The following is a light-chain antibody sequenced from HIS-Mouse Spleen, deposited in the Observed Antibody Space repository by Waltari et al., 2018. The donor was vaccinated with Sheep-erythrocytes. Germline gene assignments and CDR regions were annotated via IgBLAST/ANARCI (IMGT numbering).Light chain of an antibody. CDR1: SIDVGGYNY. Sequence: QSALTQPRSVSGSPGQSVTISCTGTSIDVGGYNYVSWYQQHPGKAPNLMIYYVSKRPSGVPDRFSGSKSGNTASLTISGLQAEDEADYYCCSYAGSYNHVFATGTKVTVL. CDR2: YVS. CDR3: CSYAGSYNHV. V-gene: IGLV2-11*01. J-gene: IGLJ1*01.